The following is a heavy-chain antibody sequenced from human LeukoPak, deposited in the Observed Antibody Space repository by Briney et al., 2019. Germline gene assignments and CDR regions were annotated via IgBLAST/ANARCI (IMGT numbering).Heavy chain of an antibody. CDR1: GGSLSSYY. V-gene: IGHV4-59*08. Sequence: PSETLSLTCTVSGGSLSSYYWSWIRQPPGKGLEWIGYIYYSGSTNYNPSLKSRVTISVDTSKNQFSLKLSSVTAADTAVYYCARSIGSSWYFSLDYWGQGTLVTVSS. CDR3: ARSIGSSWYFSLDY. J-gene: IGHJ4*02. D-gene: IGHD6-13*01. CDR2: IYYSGST.